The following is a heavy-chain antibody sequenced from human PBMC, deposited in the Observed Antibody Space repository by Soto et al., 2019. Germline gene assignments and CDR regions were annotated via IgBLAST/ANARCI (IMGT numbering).Heavy chain of an antibody. CDR3: ARLGGYVSVGYYYLWDS. V-gene: IGHV4-34*01. CDR2: INHSGST. J-gene: IGHJ4*02. Sequence: PSETLSLTCAVYGGSFSGYYWSWIHQPPGKGLEWIGEINHSGSTNYNPSLKSRVTISVDTSKNQFSLKLSSVTAADTAVYYCARLGGYVSVGYYYLWDSWGQGTLVTVSS. CDR1: GGSFSGYY. D-gene: IGHD3-22*01.